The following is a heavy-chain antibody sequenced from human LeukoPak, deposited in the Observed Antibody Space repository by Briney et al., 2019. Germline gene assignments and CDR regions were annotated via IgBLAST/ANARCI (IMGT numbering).Heavy chain of an antibody. CDR3: AREGNLGPQLVDFDY. CDR1: GGSFSGYY. V-gene: IGHV4-34*01. D-gene: IGHD6-13*01. J-gene: IGHJ4*02. CDR2: INHSGST. Sequence: ASETLSLTCAVYGGSFSGYYWSWIRQPPGKGLEWIGEINHSGSTNYNPSLKSRVTISVDTSKNQFSLKLSSVTAADTAVYYCAREGNLGPQLVDFDYWGQGTLVTVSS.